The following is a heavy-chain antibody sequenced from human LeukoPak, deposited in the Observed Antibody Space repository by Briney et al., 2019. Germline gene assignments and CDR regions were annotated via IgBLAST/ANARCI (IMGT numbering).Heavy chain of an antibody. J-gene: IGHJ6*03. Sequence: GRTLRLSCAASAFIPTADYMRSVRQAPGKGLERVSLKDDGARTYYPDSVKGRFSISRDSSQNTLYLQMKSLRIEDTAVYYCARGAGYLFYMDVWGKGTTVTVSS. CDR1: AFIPTADY. D-gene: IGHD5-18*01. CDR3: ARGAGYLFYMDV. CDR2: KDDGART. V-gene: IGHV3-66*02.